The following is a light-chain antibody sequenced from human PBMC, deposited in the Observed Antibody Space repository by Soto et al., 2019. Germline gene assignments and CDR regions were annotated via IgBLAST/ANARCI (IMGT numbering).Light chain of an antibody. CDR1: SSNIGSRYD. Sequence: QSVLTQPPSVSGAPGQRVTITCTGRSSNIGSRYDVHWYQQLPGTAPKLLIYDDINRPSGVPDRFSGSKFGTSASLAITGLQAEDEAEYYCQSYDSSLSGVVFGGGTKVTVL. CDR2: DDI. J-gene: IGLJ2*01. V-gene: IGLV1-40*01. CDR3: QSYDSSLSGVV.